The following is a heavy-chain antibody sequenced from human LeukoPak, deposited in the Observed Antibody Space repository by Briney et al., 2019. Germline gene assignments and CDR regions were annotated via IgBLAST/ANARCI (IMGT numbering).Heavy chain of an antibody. V-gene: IGHV3-48*04. D-gene: IGHD6-6*01. Sequence: GGSLSLSCAASGFTFSSYSRNWVRQAPGKGLDWVSYICGSGSTMHYADSVTGRFPISSANAKNTLYLQMTSLRAEDTAVYYCARDRAVAARPGGFYYYYYMDVWGKGTTVTVSS. CDR3: ARDRAVAARPGGFYYYYYMDV. J-gene: IGHJ6*03. CDR2: ICGSGSTM. CDR1: GFTFSSYS.